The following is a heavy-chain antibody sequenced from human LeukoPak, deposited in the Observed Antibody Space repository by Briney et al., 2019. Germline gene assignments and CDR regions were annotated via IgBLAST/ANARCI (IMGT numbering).Heavy chain of an antibody. CDR3: ARDRATIFGVVIATFDY. CDR1: GYTFTSYG. Sequence: GASVKVSCKASGYTFTSYGISWVRQAPGQGLEWMGWISAYNGNTNYAQKLQGRVTMTTDTSTSTAYMELRSLRSDDTAVYYCARDRATIFGVVIATFDYWGPGTLVTVSS. D-gene: IGHD3-3*01. V-gene: IGHV1-18*01. CDR2: ISAYNGNT. J-gene: IGHJ4*02.